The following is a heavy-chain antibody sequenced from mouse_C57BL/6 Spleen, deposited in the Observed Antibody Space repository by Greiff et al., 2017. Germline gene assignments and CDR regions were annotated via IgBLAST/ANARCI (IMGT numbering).Heavy chain of an antibody. V-gene: IGHV2-9-1*01. Sequence: VQVVESGPGLVAPSQSLSITCTVSGFSLTSYAISWVRQPPGKGLEWLGVIWTGGGTNYNSALKSRLSISKDNSKSQVFLKMNSLQTDDTARYYCARITTVVADYAMDYWGQGTSVTVSS. CDR2: IWTGGGT. CDR3: ARITTVVADYAMDY. D-gene: IGHD1-1*01. CDR1: GFSLTSYA. J-gene: IGHJ4*01.